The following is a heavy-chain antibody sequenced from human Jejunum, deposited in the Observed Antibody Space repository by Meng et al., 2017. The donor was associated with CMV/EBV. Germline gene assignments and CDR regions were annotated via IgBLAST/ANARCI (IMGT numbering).Heavy chain of an antibody. J-gene: IGHJ6*02. V-gene: IGHV3-20*03. CDR3: AKARGRDLLYSYFGLDV. CDR2: LSWDGGSP. D-gene: IGHD3-3*01. CDR1: FTLYEYG. Sequence: FTLYEYGMSWVRHIPGKGLEWVSGLSWDGGSPGYADSVQGRFIISRDNAKKSLYLQMNSLRVDDTALYFCAKARGRDLLYSYFGLDVWGQGTLVTVSS.